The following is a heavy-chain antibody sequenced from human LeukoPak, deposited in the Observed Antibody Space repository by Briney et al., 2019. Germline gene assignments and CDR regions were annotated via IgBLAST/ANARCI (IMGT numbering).Heavy chain of an antibody. Sequence: GESLKISCKGSGYXFTSYWICWVRQMPGKGLEWMGIIYPGDSDTGYSPSFQGQVTISADKSISTAYLQWSSLKASDTATYYCARRIDSSSWYNWFDPWGQGTLVTVSS. D-gene: IGHD6-13*01. V-gene: IGHV5-51*01. CDR2: IYPGDSDT. CDR1: GYXFTSYW. CDR3: ARRIDSSSWYNWFDP. J-gene: IGHJ5*02.